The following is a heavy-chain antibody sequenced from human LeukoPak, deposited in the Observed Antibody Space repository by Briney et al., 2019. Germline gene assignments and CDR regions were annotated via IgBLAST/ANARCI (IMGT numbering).Heavy chain of an antibody. J-gene: IGHJ6*02. CDR2: ISGGGGST. Sequence: GGSLRLSCAASGFTFTSYSMNWVRQAPGKGLEWVSTISGGGGSTYYADSVKGRFTISRDNSKNTLYLQMNSLRVEDTAVYYCARGGVVVPAQYYYYGMDVWGQGTTVIVSS. CDR3: ARGGVVVPAQYYYYGMDV. D-gene: IGHD2-2*01. V-gene: IGHV3-23*01. CDR1: GFTFTSYS.